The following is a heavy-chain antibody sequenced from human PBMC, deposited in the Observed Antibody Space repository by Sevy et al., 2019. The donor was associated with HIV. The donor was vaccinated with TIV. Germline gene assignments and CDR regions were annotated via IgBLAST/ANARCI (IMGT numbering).Heavy chain of an antibody. CDR2: ISASGYSI. V-gene: IGHV3-23*01. CDR3: AKDFSDVYYYDTNAAVDY. D-gene: IGHD3-22*01. Sequence: GGSLRLSCAASGIAFSSYAMFWVRQAPGKGLEWVSSISASGYSIYYADSVKGRFILSRDNSMNTVDLQMNSLRADDKAVYYCAKDFSDVYYYDTNAAVDYWGQGTLVTVSS. CDR1: GIAFSSYA. J-gene: IGHJ4*02.